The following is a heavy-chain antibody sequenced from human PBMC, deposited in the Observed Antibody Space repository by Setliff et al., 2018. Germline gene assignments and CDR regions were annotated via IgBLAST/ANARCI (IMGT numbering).Heavy chain of an antibody. V-gene: IGHV1-69*13. D-gene: IGHD3-3*01. CDR1: GGTFSSYA. CDR3: ARDRYYDGLYHYFYMDI. Sequence: SVKVSCKASGGTFSSYAISWVRQAPGQGLEWMGGIIPIFGTANYAQKFQGRVTITADESTSTAYMELSSLRSGDTAVYYCARDRYYDGLYHYFYMDIWGKGTTVTVSS. J-gene: IGHJ6*03. CDR2: IIPIFGTA.